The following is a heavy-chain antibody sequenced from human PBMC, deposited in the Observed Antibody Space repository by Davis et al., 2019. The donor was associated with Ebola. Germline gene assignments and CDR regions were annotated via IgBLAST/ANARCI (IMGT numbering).Heavy chain of an antibody. CDR3: ARALVAADYYYYGMDV. J-gene: IGHJ6*02. CDR1: GYTFTSYA. CDR2: INAGNGNT. V-gene: IGHV1-3*01. Sequence: ASVKVSCKASGYTFTSYAMHWVRQAPGQRLEWMGWINAGNGNTKYSQKFQGRVTMTRDTSTSTVYMELSSLRSEDTAVYYCARALVAADYYYYGMDVWGQGTTVTVSS. D-gene: IGHD2-15*01.